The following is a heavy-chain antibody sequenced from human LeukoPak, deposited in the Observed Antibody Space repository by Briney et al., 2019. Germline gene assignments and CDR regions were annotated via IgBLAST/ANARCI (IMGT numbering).Heavy chain of an antibody. Sequence: SESLSLTSAVSVASISSGGYSWSWIRQPPRKGLEWIGYIDHGGSTFQTPSLKSRVTISLDKSKNQFPLKMSSVTAADTAVYYCARGSGSTFDGYYFDYWGQGTLVTVSS. V-gene: IGHV4-30-2*01. CDR3: ARGSGSTFDGYYFDY. CDR1: VASISSGGYS. D-gene: IGHD6-13*01. J-gene: IGHJ4*02. CDR2: IDHGGST.